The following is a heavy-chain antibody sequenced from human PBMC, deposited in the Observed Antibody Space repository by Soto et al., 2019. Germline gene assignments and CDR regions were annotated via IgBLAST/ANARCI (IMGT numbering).Heavy chain of an antibody. CDR2: AHYSGST. J-gene: IGHJ4*02. CDR1: GDSHTNYH. D-gene: IGHD1-26*01. Sequence: PSETLCRPCTVSGDSHTNYHWSWFRQSPAKGLEWVASAHYSGSTHYKPSLKTRVNTSVDTYKNQISLNLTSVTAADTAVYDGARRGLAARFEDWGQGTLVTVAS. CDR3: ARRGLAARFED. V-gene: IGHV4-59*01.